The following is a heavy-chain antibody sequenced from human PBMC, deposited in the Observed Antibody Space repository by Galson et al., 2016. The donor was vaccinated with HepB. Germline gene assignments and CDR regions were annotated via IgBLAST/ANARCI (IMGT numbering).Heavy chain of an antibody. CDR2: IIPLLGIT. CDR3: AGRHSTTWKDGLDV. D-gene: IGHD1-1*01. V-gene: IGHV1-69*04. Sequence: SVKVSCKAVGGSFDYFVINWVRQTPGQGLEWMGRIIPLLGITNYADKMKDRVTIVADKSTSTASMVLSGLSFDDTAVYFCAGRHSTTWKDGLDVWGQGTLVTVSS. CDR1: GGSFDYFV. J-gene: IGHJ4*02.